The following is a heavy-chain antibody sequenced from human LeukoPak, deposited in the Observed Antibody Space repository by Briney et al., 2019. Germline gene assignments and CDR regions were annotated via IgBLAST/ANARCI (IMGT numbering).Heavy chain of an antibody. CDR1: GYSISSGYY. CDR3: ARELGY. CDR2: IYYSGST. J-gene: IGHJ4*02. D-gene: IGHD6-13*01. V-gene: IGHV4-38-2*02. Sequence: PSETLSLTCTVSGYSISSGYYWGWIRQPPGKGLEWIGSIYYSGSTYYNPSLKSRVTISVDTSKNQFSLKLSSVTAADTAVYYCARELGYWGQGTLVTVSS.